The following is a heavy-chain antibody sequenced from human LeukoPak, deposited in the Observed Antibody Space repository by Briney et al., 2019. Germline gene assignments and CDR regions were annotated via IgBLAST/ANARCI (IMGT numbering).Heavy chain of an antibody. V-gene: IGHV3-23*01. Sequence: GGSLRLSCAAFGFTITTYAVNWVRQAPGKGLEWVSGIGGGGTEYYADSVKGRFIISSDNSQNLVHLQMNSLTVEDTAVYYCARPQGVLDYWGQGTLVTVSS. J-gene: IGHJ4*02. CDR3: ARPQGVLDY. CDR2: IGGGGTE. CDR1: GFTITTYA. D-gene: IGHD1-14*01.